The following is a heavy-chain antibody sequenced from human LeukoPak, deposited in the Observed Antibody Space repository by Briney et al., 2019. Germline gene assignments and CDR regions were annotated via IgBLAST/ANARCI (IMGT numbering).Heavy chain of an antibody. CDR1: GFTFSDYW. CDR2: IDGDGSST. CDR3: ARDRRYAYDN. V-gene: IGHV3-74*01. D-gene: IGHD3-16*01. J-gene: IGHJ4*02. Sequence: GGSLRLSCVAAGFTFSDYWMHWVRQVPGKGLVWVSRIDGDGSSTSYADSVKGRFTISRDNAKNTVYLQMNSLRTEDTAVYYCARDRRYAYDNWGQGTLVTVSS.